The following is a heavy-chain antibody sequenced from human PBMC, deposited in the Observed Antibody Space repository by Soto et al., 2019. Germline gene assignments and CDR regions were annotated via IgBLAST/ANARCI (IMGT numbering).Heavy chain of an antibody. Sequence: QVQLVQSGAEVKKPGSSVKVSCKASGGTFSSYAISWVRQAPGQGLEWMGGIIPIFGTANYAQKFQGRVTITADESRSKAYTELSSLRSEDTAVCYCARERGAGIAARPGGYYYYGMDVWGQGTTVTVSS. CDR1: GGTFSSYA. CDR3: ARERGAGIAARPGGYYYYGMDV. J-gene: IGHJ6*02. CDR2: IIPIFGTA. V-gene: IGHV1-69*01. D-gene: IGHD6-6*01.